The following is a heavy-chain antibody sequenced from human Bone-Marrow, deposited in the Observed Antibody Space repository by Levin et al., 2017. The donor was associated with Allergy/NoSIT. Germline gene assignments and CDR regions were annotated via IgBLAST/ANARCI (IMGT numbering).Heavy chain of an antibody. CDR2: IDWDDDK. J-gene: IGHJ3*01. V-gene: IGHV2-70*04. Sequence: SGPTLVKPTQTLTLTCRFSGFSMTTSAMRINWIRQPPGKALEWLARIDWDDDKFYRTSLKSRLTISKDTSKNHVVLTMTNMDPVDTATYFCARGYYFDGSGEIPDAFDFWGQGTMVTVSS. CDR3: ARGYYFDGSGEIPDAFDF. CDR1: GFSMTTSAMR. D-gene: IGHD3-22*01.